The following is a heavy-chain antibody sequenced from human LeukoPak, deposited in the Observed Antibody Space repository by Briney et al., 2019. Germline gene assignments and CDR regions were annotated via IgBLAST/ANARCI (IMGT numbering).Heavy chain of an antibody. J-gene: IGHJ4*02. D-gene: IGHD3-22*01. Sequence: GESLKISCKGSGYSFTSYWIGWVRQMPGKGLEWMGIIYPGDSDTRYSPSFQGHVTISADKSISTAYLQWSSLKASDTAMYYCARGSLGSSGYPYYFDYWGQGTLVTVSS. V-gene: IGHV5-51*01. CDR1: GYSFTSYW. CDR2: IYPGDSDT. CDR3: ARGSLGSSGYPYYFDY.